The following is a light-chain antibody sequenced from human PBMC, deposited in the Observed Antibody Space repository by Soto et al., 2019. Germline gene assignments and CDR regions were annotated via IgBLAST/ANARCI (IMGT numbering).Light chain of an antibody. CDR1: QSISSW. CDR2: KAS. CDR3: QQYGSSPWT. J-gene: IGKJ1*01. Sequence: DIQMTQSPSTLSASVGDRVTITCRASQSISSWLAWYQQKPGKAPKLLIYKASSLESGVPSRFSGSGSGTDFTLTISRLEPEDFAVYYCQQYGSSPWTFGQGTKGDIK. V-gene: IGKV1-5*03.